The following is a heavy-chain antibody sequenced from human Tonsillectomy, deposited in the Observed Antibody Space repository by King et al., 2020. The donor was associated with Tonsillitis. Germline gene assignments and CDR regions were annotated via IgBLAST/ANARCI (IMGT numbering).Heavy chain of an antibody. CDR2: ISWDGGAT. CDR3: GKSLISFGGQTPPLFDP. J-gene: IGHJ5*02. V-gene: IGHV3-43*01. D-gene: IGHD3-10*01. Sequence: DVQLVESGGVVVQPGGSLRLSCAASGFTFDDYTMHWVRQAPGKGLEWVSLISWDGGATYYADSVKGRFTISRDNSKNSLYLQMNSLRTEETPLYYCGKSLISFGGQTPPLFDPWGQGTLVTVSS. CDR1: GFTFDDYT.